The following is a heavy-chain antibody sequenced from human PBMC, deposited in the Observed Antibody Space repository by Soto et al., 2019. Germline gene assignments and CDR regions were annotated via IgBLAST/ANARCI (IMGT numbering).Heavy chain of an antibody. D-gene: IGHD1-26*01. CDR3: ASSPVGAKEGRAFDI. J-gene: IGHJ3*02. V-gene: IGHV1-69*13. CDR1: GGTFSSYA. CDR2: IIPIFGTA. Sequence: ASVKVSCKASGGTFSSYATSWVRQTPGQGLEWMGGIIPIFGTANYAQKFQGRVMITADESTSTAYMELSSLRSEDTAVYYCASSPVGAKEGRAFDIWGQGTMVTVSS.